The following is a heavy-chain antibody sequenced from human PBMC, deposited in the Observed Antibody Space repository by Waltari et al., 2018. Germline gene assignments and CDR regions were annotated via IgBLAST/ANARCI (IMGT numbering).Heavy chain of an antibody. CDR1: GGSFSGYY. J-gene: IGHJ6*02. D-gene: IGHD2-2*01. Sequence: QVQLQQWGAGLLKPSETLSLTCAVYGGSFSGYYWSWIRQPPGKGLEWIGEINHSGSTNYNPSLKSRVTISVDTSKNQFSLKLSSVTAADTTVYYCARWYQLPPFVFATPPRGMDVWGQGTTVTVSS. CDR2: INHSGST. CDR3: ARWYQLPPFVFATPPRGMDV. V-gene: IGHV4-34*01.